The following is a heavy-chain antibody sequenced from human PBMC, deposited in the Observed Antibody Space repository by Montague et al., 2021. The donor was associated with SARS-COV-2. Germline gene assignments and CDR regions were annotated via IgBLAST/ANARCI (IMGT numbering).Heavy chain of an antibody. D-gene: IGHD2-15*01. CDR1: GFTSGFIFRKVA. V-gene: IGHV3-23*01. CDR3: AKEMGHGRPFDY. CDR2: IGGSGDT. J-gene: IGHJ4*02. Sequence: SLRLSCAASGFTSGFIFRKVAMSWVRQAPGKGLEWVSAIGGSGDTYYADSVKGRFAISRDNSKNTLYLQMNSPRADDTAVYYCAKEMGHGRPFDYWGQGALVTVSS.